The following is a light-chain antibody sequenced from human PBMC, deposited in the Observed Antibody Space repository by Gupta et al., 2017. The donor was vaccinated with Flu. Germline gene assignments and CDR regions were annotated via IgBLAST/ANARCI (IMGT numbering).Light chain of an antibody. Sequence: QSALTPPASVSGSPGQSIPTSCTGTSSDVGGYNYVSWYQQHPGKAPKLMIDEVSNRPSGVFNRFFGSKSGNTASLPISGLQAEDDADDYCSSYTSSSTVVFGGGTKLTVL. CDR3: SSYTSSSTVV. J-gene: IGLJ2*01. CDR2: EVS. V-gene: IGLV2-14*01. CDR1: SSDVGGYNY.